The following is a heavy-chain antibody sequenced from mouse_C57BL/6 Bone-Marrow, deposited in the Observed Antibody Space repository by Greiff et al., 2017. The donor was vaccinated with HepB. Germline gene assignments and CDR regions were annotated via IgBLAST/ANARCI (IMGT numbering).Heavy chain of an antibody. V-gene: IGHV3-6*01. CDR2: ISYDGSN. D-gene: IGHD1-1*01. CDR3: ARGTVVGGHYAMDY. J-gene: IGHJ4*01. CDR1: GYSITSGYY. Sequence: EVQLVESGPGLVKPSQSLSLTCSVTGYSITSGYYWNWIRQFPGNKLEWMGYISYDGSNNYNPSLKNRISITRDTSKNQFFLKLNSVTTEDTATYYCARGTVVGGHYAMDYWGQGTSVTVSS.